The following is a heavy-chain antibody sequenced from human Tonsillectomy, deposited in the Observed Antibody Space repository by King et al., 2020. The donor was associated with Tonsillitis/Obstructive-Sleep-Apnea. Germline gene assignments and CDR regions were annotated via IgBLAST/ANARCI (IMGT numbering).Heavy chain of an antibody. V-gene: IGHV1-69*01. J-gene: IGHJ6*03. CDR2: IIPIFGTA. Sequence: VQLVESGAEVKKPGSSVKVSCKASGGTFSSYAISWVRQAPGQGLEWMGGIIPIFGTANYAQKFQGRVTITADESTSTAYMELSSLRSEDTAVYYCASLYVGGTTSYFLAPPLTSYMAVWGKGTTATVSS. D-gene: IGHD1-1*01. CDR1: GGTFSSYA. CDR3: ASLYVGGTTSYFLAPPLTSYMAV.